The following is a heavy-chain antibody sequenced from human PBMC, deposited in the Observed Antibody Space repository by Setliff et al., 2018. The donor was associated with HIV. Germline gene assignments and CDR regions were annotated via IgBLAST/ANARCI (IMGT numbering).Heavy chain of an antibody. V-gene: IGHV4-34*01. CDR1: GGSFSVYY. D-gene: IGHD3-3*01. CDR2: INHSGST. J-gene: IGHJ6*03. CDR3: ARCASMIFGVVIPFSFYYYMDV. Sequence: SETLSLTCAVYGGSFSVYYWSWIRQPPGKGLEWIGEINHSGSTNYNPSLKSRVTISVDTSKNQFSLKLSSVTAADTAVYYCARCASMIFGVVIPFSFYYYMDVWGKGTTVTVSS.